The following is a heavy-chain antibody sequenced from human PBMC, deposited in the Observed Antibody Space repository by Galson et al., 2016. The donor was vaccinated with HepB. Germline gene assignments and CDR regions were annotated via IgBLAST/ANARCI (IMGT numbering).Heavy chain of an antibody. CDR2: IYYNAIN. J-gene: IGHJ6*03. V-gene: IGHV4-59*01. CDR3: ARVAGPPYFYNYMDV. Sequence: SETLSLTCTVSGGSMTSYYWTWIRQPPGKGLEWIGFIYYNAINKYNPSLKSRVTISIDTSKNQFSLNLSSVTAADTAVYYCARVAGPPYFYNYMDVWGKGTTVTVSS. CDR1: GGSMTSYY.